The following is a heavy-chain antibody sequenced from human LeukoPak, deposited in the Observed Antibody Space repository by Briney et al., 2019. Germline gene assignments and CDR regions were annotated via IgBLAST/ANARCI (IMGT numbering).Heavy chain of an antibody. J-gene: IGHJ6*02. D-gene: IGHD2-2*01. V-gene: IGHV3-30*04. CDR3: ARDGLVPAAISLGYYYYGMDV. Sequence: GRSLRLSCAASGFTFSSYAMHWVRQAPGKGLEWVAVISYDGSNKYYADSVKGRFTISRDNSKNTLYLQMNSLRAEDTAVYYCARDGLVPAAISLGYYYYGMDVWGQGTTVTVSS. CDR1: GFTFSSYA. CDR2: ISYDGSNK.